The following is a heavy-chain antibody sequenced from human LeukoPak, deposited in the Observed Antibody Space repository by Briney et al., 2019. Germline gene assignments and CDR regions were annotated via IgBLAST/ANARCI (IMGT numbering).Heavy chain of an antibody. Sequence: PGGSLRLSCAASGFTFSSYAMSWVRQAPGKGLEWVSGISAGGVNTYYADSVKGRFTISRDNSKNTLYLQMNSLRAEDTAVYYCAKGSTDSSSGFDYWGQGTLVTVSS. V-gene: IGHV3-23*01. D-gene: IGHD6-13*01. CDR3: AKGSTDSSSGFDY. CDR2: ISAGGVNT. J-gene: IGHJ4*02. CDR1: GFTFSSYA.